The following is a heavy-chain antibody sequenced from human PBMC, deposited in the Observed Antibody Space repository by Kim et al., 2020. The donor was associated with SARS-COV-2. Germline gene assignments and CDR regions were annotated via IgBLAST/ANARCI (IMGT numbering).Heavy chain of an antibody. Sequence: SVKGRFTLSRDHAKKTLYLQMNSLRAEDTAVFYCARDYCSGGGCCFFLQYWGQGTLVTVSS. D-gene: IGHD2-15*01. J-gene: IGHJ1*01. V-gene: IGHV3-30*01. CDR3: ARDYCSGGGCCFFLQY.